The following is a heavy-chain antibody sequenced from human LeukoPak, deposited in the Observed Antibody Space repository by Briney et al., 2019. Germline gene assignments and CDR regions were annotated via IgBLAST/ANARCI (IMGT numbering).Heavy chain of an antibody. D-gene: IGHD4-17*01. CDR3: AKDLLGKDYGDYGYYYYYMDV. CDR2: IYSAGNT. V-gene: IGHV3-66*01. J-gene: IGHJ6*03. CDR1: GITVSSNY. Sequence: GGSLRLSCAASGITVSSNYMSWVRQAPGKGLEWVSFIYSAGNTYYADSVKGRFTISSDNSKNTLYLQMNSLRAEDTAVYYCAKDLLGKDYGDYGYYYYYMDVWGKGTTVTVSS.